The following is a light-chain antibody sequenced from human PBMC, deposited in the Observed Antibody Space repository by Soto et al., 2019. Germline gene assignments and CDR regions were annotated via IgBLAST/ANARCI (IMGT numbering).Light chain of an antibody. CDR1: QTVRNNY. CDR2: GTS. Sequence: EFVLTQSPGTLSLSPGERATLSCRASQTVRNNYLAWYQQKPGLAPRLLISGTSNRATGIPDRFSGSGSGTDFTLTISRLEPEDFAVYYCQQYGSPWTFGQGTKVDIK. V-gene: IGKV3-20*01. CDR3: QQYGSPWT. J-gene: IGKJ1*01.